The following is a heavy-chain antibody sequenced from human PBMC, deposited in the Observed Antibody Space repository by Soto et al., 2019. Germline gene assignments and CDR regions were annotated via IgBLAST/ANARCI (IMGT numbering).Heavy chain of an antibody. D-gene: IGHD5-12*01. J-gene: IGHJ3*02. Sequence: GASVKVSCKASRVTLSSYAISWVRHAPGQGLEWMGGIIPIFGTANYAQKFQGRVTITADESTSTAYMELSSLRSEDTAVYYCAKPSMVGDGYNYGAFDIWGQGTMVTVSS. CDR1: RVTLSSYA. CDR3: AKPSMVGDGYNYGAFDI. CDR2: IIPIFGTA. V-gene: IGHV1-69*13.